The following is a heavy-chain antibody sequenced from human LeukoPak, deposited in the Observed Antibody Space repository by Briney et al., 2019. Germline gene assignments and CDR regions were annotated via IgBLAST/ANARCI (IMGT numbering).Heavy chain of an antibody. V-gene: IGHV4-30-4*07. J-gene: IGHJ4*02. CDR3: ARRAGTTVTTKFDF. Sequence: SETLSLPCAVSGGSISSGGYSWRWIRQPPGKGLEWNGYIYYSGITFYNPSLKSRLTISVDTSTNQFSLKLSSVTAADTAVYYCARRAGTTVTTKFDFWGQGTLVTVSS. CDR1: GGSISSGGYS. CDR2: IYYSGIT. D-gene: IGHD4-17*01.